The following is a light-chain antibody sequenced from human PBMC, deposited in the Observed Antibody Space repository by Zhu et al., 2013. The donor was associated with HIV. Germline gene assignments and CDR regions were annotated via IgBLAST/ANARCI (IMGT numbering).Light chain of an antibody. CDR1: QSVSNRY. V-gene: IGKV3-20*01. CDR2: GAS. Sequence: EIVLTQSPGTLSLSPGERATLSCRASQSVSNRYLAWYQQKPGQAPRLLLYGASTRATGIPDKFSGSGSGTDFTLAINRLEPEDFAVYYCQQYGTSPLTFGGGTRV. CDR3: QQYGTSPLT. J-gene: IGKJ4*01.